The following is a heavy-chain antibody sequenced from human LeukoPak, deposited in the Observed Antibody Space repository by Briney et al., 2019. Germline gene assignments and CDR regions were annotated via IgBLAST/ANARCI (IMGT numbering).Heavy chain of an antibody. J-gene: IGHJ4*02. CDR3: ARDRGYCSGGSCYSAFDY. CDR1: GFTLSRYD. CDR2: ISYAGSDK. V-gene: IGHV3-30*04. D-gene: IGHD2-15*01. Sequence: GRSLRHSCAASGFTLSRYDMHWVRQAPGKGLEWVAIISYAGSDKYYADSVKGRFTISRDNSKNTLYVQMNSLGPEDTALYYCARDRGYCSGGSCYSAFDYWGQGTLVTVSS.